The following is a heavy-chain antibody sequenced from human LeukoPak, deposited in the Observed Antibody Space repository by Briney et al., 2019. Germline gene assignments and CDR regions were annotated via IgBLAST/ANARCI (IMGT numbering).Heavy chain of an antibody. CDR1: GFTFSSYW. CDR2: INTDGSST. D-gene: IGHD1-26*01. Sequence: AGGSLRLSCAASGFTFSSYWMHWVRQAPGKGLVWVSRINTDGSSTSYADSVKGRFTISRDNAKNTLYLQMNSRRAEDTAVYYCARDLSGLGAKGPGDYWGQGTLVTVSS. J-gene: IGHJ4*02. V-gene: IGHV3-74*01. CDR3: ARDLSGLGAKGPGDY.